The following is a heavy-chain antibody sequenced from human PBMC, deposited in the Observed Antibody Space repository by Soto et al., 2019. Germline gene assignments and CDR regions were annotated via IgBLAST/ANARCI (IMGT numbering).Heavy chain of an antibody. CDR1: GYTLTELS. J-gene: IGHJ6*02. CDR3: ATAGIAVAFFGYYYYGMDV. CDR2: FDPEDGET. D-gene: IGHD3-3*02. V-gene: IGHV1-24*01. Sequence: ASVKVSCTVSGYTLTELSMHWVRQAPGKGLEWMGGFDPEDGETIYAQKFQGRVTMTEDTSTDTAYMELSSLRSEDTAVYYCATAGIAVAFFGYYYYGMDVWGQGTTGT.